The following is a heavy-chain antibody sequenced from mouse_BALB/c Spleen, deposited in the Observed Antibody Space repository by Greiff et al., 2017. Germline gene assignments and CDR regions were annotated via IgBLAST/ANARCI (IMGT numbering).Heavy chain of an antibody. Sequence: SGYAFTNYLIEWVKQRPGQGLEWIGVINPGSGGTNYNEKFKGKATLTADKSSSTAYMQLSSLTSDDSAVYFCAREEEGNSFFAYWGQGTLVTVSA. CDR1: GYAFTNYL. CDR3: AREEEGNSFFAY. D-gene: IGHD2-1*01. V-gene: IGHV1-54*01. CDR2: INPGSGGT. J-gene: IGHJ3*01.